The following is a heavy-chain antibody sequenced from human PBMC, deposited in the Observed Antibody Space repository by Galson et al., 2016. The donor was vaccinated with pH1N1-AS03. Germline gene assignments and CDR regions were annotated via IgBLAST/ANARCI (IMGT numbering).Heavy chain of an antibody. CDR2: IFYIGDT. CDR1: GGSVNGYY. D-gene: IGHD2-15*01. CDR3: GRHLRSSYSMDV. V-gene: IGHV4-59*08. Sequence: SKTLSLTCTVSGGSVNGYYWTWIRQPPGKGLEWIGQIFYIGDTLYTPSLRGRVTMSVDTSKNQLSLRLSSVTAADTAVYYCGRHLRSSYSMDVWGQGTTVTVSS. J-gene: IGHJ6*02.